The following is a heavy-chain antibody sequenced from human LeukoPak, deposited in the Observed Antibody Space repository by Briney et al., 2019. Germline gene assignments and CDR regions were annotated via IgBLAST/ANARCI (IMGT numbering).Heavy chain of an antibody. V-gene: IGHV3-33*01. CDR2: IWYDGSNK. CDR3: ARGSSVLVFYVKYYFDY. Sequence: GSLRLSCAASGFTFSSYGMHWVRPAPGKGLEWVAVIWYDGSNKYYADSVKGRFTISRDNSKNTLYLQMNSLRAEDTAVYYCARGSSVLVFYVKYYFDYWGQGTLVTVSS. J-gene: IGHJ4*02. D-gene: IGHD3-16*01. CDR1: GFTFSSYG.